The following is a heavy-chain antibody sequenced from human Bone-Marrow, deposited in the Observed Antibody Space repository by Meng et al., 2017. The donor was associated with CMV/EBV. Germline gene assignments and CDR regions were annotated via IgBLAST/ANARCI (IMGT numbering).Heavy chain of an antibody. Sequence: ETLSLTCAASGFTFSSYAMSWVRQAPGKGLDWVSAISGSGGSTYYADSVKGRFTISKNNSKITLDRQMNSLTAEDSYVYYCARGRFFDYWGQGTLVTVSS. V-gene: IGHV3-23*01. J-gene: IGHJ4*02. CDR1: GFTFSSYA. CDR2: ISGSGGST. CDR3: ARGRFFDY.